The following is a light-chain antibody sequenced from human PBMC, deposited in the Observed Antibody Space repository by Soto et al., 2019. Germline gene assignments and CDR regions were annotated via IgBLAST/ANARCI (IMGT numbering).Light chain of an antibody. J-gene: IGLJ1*01. CDR2: EVS. V-gene: IGLV2-14*01. CDR3: SSYTSSNPLAYV. Sequence: QSALTQPASVSGSPGQSITISCAGTSSDVGGYNYVSWYQQHPGKAPKLIIYEVSNRPSGVSNRFSGSKSGNTASLTISGLQAEDEVDYYCSSYTSSNPLAYVFGTGTKVTVL. CDR1: SSDVGGYNY.